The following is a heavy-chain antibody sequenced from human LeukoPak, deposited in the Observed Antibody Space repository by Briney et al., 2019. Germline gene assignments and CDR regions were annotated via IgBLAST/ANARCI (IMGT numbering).Heavy chain of an antibody. Sequence: GGSLRLSCAASGFTFSSYSMNWVRQAPGKGLEWVSSITSGSRYTYYGDSVKGRFTISRDDASNSLYLQMDSLRAEDTAIYYCARSRVVVGTTINWFDPWGQGTLVTV. CDR3: ARSRVVVGTTINWFDP. CDR1: GFTFSSYS. D-gene: IGHD1-26*01. J-gene: IGHJ5*02. V-gene: IGHV3-21*01. CDR2: ITSGSRYT.